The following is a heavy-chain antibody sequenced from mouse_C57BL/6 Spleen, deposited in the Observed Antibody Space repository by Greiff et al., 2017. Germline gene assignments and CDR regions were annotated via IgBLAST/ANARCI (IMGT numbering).Heavy chain of an antibody. Sequence: QVQLQQPGAELVKPGASVKLSCKASGYTFTSYWMHWVKQRPGQGLEWIGMIHPNSGSTNYNEKFKSKATLTVDKSSSTAYMQLSSLTSEDSAVYYCTRWGLGRYFDYWGQGTTLTVSS. V-gene: IGHV1-64*01. CDR1: GYTFTSYW. CDR3: TRWGLGRYFDY. D-gene: IGHD4-1*01. CDR2: IHPNSGST. J-gene: IGHJ2*01.